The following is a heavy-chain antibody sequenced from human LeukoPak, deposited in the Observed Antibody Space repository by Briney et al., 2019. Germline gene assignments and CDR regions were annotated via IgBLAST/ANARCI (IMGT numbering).Heavy chain of an antibody. CDR2: IYTSGST. CDR3: ASYYDSSGYYYFDY. CDR1: GGSISSYY. Sequence: SETLSLTCTVSGGSISSYYWSWIRQPAGKGLEWIGRIYTSGSTNYNPSLKSRVTMSVDTSKNQFSLKLSSVTAADTAVYYCASYYDSSGYYYFDYWGQGTLVTVSS. V-gene: IGHV4-4*07. D-gene: IGHD3-22*01. J-gene: IGHJ4*02.